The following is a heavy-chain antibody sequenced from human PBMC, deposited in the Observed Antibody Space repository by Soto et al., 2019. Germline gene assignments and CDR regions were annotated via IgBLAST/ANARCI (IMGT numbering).Heavy chain of an antibody. Sequence: EVQLVESGGGLVKPGGSLRLSCAASGFTFSSYSMNWVRQAPGKGXXXXXXXSSSSSYIYYADSVKGRFTISRDNAKNSLYLQMNSLRAEDTAVYYCARDFRPYYYGSGSYYPLDYWGQGTLVTVSS. CDR1: GFTFSSYS. J-gene: IGHJ4*02. CDR2: XSSSSSYI. V-gene: IGHV3-21*01. D-gene: IGHD3-10*01. CDR3: ARDFRPYYYGSGSYYPLDY.